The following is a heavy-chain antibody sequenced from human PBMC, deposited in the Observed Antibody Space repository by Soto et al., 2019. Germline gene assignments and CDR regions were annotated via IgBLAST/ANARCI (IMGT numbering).Heavy chain of an antibody. D-gene: IGHD4-17*01. V-gene: IGHV4-31*03. Sequence: QVQLQESGPGLVEASETLSLTCTVSGATISSGGFYWSWIRQRPGKGLEWIGHIYYTGTTSYNPSLNSRVTISIDMSSNQFSLKLRSVTAADTAKYFCARDDSFYGEPGYGMNVWGQGTTVTVSS. CDR2: IYYTGTT. CDR1: GATISSGGFY. CDR3: ARDDSFYGEPGYGMNV. J-gene: IGHJ6*02.